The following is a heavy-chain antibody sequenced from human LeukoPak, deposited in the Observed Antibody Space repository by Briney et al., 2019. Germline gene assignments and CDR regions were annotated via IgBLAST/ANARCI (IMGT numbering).Heavy chain of an antibody. J-gene: IGHJ6*02. V-gene: IGHV3-13*01. D-gene: IGHD4-17*01. CDR1: GFTFSSYD. CDR2: IGTAGDT. CDR3: ARDDYGDYGMDV. Sequence: GGSLRLSCAASGFTFSSYDMHWVRRATGKGLEWVSAIGTAGDTYYPGSVKGRFTISRENAKNSLYLQMNSLRAEDTAVYYCARDDYGDYGMDVWGQGTTVTVSS.